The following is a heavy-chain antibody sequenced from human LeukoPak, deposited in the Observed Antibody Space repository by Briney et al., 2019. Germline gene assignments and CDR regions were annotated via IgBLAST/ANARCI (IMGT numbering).Heavy chain of an antibody. CDR1: GGSISSGSYY. CDR2: IYTSGIT. CDR3: ARELLWFGELFTIPLYYFDY. V-gene: IGHV4-61*02. D-gene: IGHD3-10*01. J-gene: IGHJ4*02. Sequence: SETLSLXCTVSGGSISSGSYYWSWIRQPAGKGLEWIGRIYTSGITNYNPSLKSRVTISVDTSKNQFSLKLSSVTAADTAVYYCARELLWFGELFTIPLYYFDYWGQGTLVTVSS.